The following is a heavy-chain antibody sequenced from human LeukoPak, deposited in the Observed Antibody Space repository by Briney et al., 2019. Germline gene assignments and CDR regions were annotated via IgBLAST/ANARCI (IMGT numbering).Heavy chain of an antibody. CDR3: ARASITGTLHWFDP. V-gene: IGHV3-33*01. CDR1: GFTFSSYG. J-gene: IGHJ5*02. D-gene: IGHD1-20*01. CDR2: IWYDGSNK. Sequence: GRSLRLSCAASGFTFSSYGMHWVRQAPGKGLEWVAVIWYDGSNKYYVDSVKGRFTISRDNSKNTLYLQMNSPRAEDTAVYYCARASITGTLHWFDPWGQGTLVTVSS.